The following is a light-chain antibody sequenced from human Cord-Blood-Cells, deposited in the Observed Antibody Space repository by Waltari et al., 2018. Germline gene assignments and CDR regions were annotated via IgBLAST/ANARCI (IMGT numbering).Light chain of an antibody. J-gene: IGLJ2*01. CDR3: QAWDSSSVV. V-gene: IGLV3-1*01. Sequence: SYELTQPPSVSVSPGQTASITCSGDKLGDKYACWYQQKPGQSPVLVIYQDSKRPSGIPERFSSSNSGNTATLTISATQAMDEADYYCQAWDSSSVVFGGGTKLTVL. CDR2: QDS. CDR1: KLGDKY.